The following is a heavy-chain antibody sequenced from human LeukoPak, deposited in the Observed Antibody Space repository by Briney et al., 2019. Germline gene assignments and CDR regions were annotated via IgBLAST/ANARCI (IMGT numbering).Heavy chain of an antibody. D-gene: IGHD2-2*01. V-gene: IGHV3-23*01. Sequence: GGSLRLSCAASGFTFSSYAMSWVRQAPGKGLEWVSAISGSGGSTYYADSVKGRFTISRDNSKNTLYLQMNSLRAEDTAVYYCAKEGPRCSSTSCYLKGFDPWGQGTLVTVSS. CDR1: GFTFSSYA. CDR3: AKEGPRCSSTSCYLKGFDP. CDR2: ISGSGGST. J-gene: IGHJ5*02.